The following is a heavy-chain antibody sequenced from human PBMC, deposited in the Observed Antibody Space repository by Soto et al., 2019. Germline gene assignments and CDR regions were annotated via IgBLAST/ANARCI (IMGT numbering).Heavy chain of an antibody. CDR1: GDTFNDYY. Sequence: QVQLVQSGAEVKRPGASVTVSCRSSGDTFNDYYIHWVRQAPGQGLEWMGWINPNGGVTKYAQKVQGWVSTTRDTSIRTVYMQLSRLRSDDTAVYYCARESGGATATLDYYYFYMDVWGTGTTVTVSS. D-gene: IGHD5-12*01. CDR3: ARESGGATATLDYYYFYMDV. CDR2: INPNGGVT. J-gene: IGHJ6*03. V-gene: IGHV1-2*04.